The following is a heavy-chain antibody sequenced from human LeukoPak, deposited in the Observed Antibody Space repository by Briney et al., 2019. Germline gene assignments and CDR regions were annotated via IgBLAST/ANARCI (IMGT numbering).Heavy chain of an antibody. CDR2: IRYDETLQ. D-gene: IGHD6-13*01. CDR3: AKDKGGIAAAGITPDY. Sequence: PGGSLRLSCAASGFTFSNYGMHWVRQAPGRGLEWVAFIRYDETLQNYADSVKGRFTISRDNAKNSLYLQMNSLRAEDTALYYCAKDKGGIAAAGITPDYWGQGTLVTVSS. J-gene: IGHJ4*02. CDR1: GFTFSNYG. V-gene: IGHV3-30*02.